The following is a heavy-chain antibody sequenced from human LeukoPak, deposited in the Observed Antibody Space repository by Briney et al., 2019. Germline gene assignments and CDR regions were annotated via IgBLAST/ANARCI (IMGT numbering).Heavy chain of an antibody. D-gene: IGHD7-27*01. J-gene: IGHJ4*02. CDR2: INSDGSST. Sequence: GGSLTLSCAASGLTFSSYWMQWLRQAPGRGLVWVSRINSDGSSTSYADSVKGRFTISRDNAKNTLSLQMISLRAEDVAVYYCARGVRELGMTNYWGQGTLVTVSS. CDR1: GLTFSSYW. V-gene: IGHV3-74*01. CDR3: ARGVRELGMTNY.